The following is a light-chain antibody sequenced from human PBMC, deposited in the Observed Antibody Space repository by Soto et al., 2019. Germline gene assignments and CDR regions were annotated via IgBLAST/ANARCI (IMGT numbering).Light chain of an antibody. V-gene: IGLV2-11*01. J-gene: IGLJ3*02. CDR1: SSDVGGYNY. CDR2: DVN. CDR3: GSDAGSNTLV. Sequence: QSALTQPRSVSGSPGQSVTISCTGTSSDVGGYNYVSWYQQHPGKAPKLMIYDVNKRPSGVPDRFSGSKSGNTASLTISGLQAEDEADYCCGSDAGSNTLVFGGGTKLTVL.